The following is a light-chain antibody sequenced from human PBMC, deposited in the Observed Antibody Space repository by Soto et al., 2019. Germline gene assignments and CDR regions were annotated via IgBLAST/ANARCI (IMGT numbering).Light chain of an antibody. CDR2: EVS. CDR3: SSYAGSNNVV. J-gene: IGLJ2*01. Sequence: QSALSQPPSASGSPGQSVTISCTGTSSDVGGSNYLSWYQQHPGKAPKLLIYEVSKRSSGVPDRFSGSKSGSTASLTVSGLQAEDEADYYCSSYAGSNNVVFGGGTQLTVL. CDR1: SSDVGGSNY. V-gene: IGLV2-8*01.